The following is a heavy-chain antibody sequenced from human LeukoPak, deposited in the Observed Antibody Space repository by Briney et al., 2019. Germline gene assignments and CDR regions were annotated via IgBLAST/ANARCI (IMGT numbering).Heavy chain of an antibody. CDR1: GGSVSSGSYY. CDR3: ARSFGSGSYFFDY. V-gene: IGHV4-61*01. CDR2: IYYSGST. J-gene: IGHJ4*02. Sequence: SETLSLTCTVSGGSVSSGSYYWSWIRQPPGKGLEWIGYIYYSGSTNYNPSLKSRVTISVDASRNQFSLKLSSVTAADTAVYYCARSFGSGSYFFDYWGQGTLVTVSS. D-gene: IGHD3-10*01.